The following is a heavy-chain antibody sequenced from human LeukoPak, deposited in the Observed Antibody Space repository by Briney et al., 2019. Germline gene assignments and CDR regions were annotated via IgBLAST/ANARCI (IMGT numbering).Heavy chain of an antibody. CDR1: GYTLTGYY. Sequence: ASVKVSCKASGYTLTGYYMHWVRQAPGQGLEWMGWINPNSGGTNYAQKFQGRVTMTRDTSISTAYMELSRLRSDDTAVYYCAREPPMTTVTTLDYWGQGTLVTVSS. CDR2: INPNSGGT. J-gene: IGHJ4*02. V-gene: IGHV1-2*02. CDR3: AREPPMTTVTTLDY. D-gene: IGHD4-11*01.